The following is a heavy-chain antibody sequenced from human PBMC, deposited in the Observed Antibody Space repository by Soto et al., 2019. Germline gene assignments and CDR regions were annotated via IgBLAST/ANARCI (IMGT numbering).Heavy chain of an antibody. D-gene: IGHD3-16*02. J-gene: IGHJ4*02. Sequence: SETLSLTCAVYGGSFSGYYWSWIRQPPGKGLEWIGEINHSGSTNYNPSLKNRVTISVDTSKNQFSLKLSSVTAADTAVYYCARGKLSDYVWGSYRYHFDYWGQGTVVTVSS. CDR2: INHSGST. CDR3: ARGKLSDYVWGSYRYHFDY. CDR1: GGSFSGYY. V-gene: IGHV4-34*01.